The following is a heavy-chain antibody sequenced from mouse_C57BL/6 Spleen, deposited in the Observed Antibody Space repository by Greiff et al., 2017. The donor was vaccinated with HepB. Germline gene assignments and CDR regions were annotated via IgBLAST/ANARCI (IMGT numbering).Heavy chain of an antibody. CDR1: GYTFTSYW. J-gene: IGHJ3*01. V-gene: IGHV1-53*01. D-gene: IGHD2-3*01. Sequence: QVQLQQPGTELVKPGASVKLSRKASGYTFTSYWMHWVKQRPGQGLEWIGNINPSNGGTNYNEKFKSKATLTVDKSSSTAYMQLSSLTSEDSAVYYCARGVTTSPWFAYWGQGTLVTVSA. CDR2: INPSNGGT. CDR3: ARGVTTSPWFAY.